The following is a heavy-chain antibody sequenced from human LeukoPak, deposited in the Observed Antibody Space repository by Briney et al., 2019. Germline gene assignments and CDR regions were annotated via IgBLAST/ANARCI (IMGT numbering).Heavy chain of an antibody. Sequence: PGGSLRLSCAASGFTFTSYVMHWVRQAPGKGLQWVALISYDGSNKYYADSVKGRFTISRDNSKNSLYLQMNSLRDEDTAVYYCARVRTSSWYHDYWGQGTLVTVSS. V-gene: IGHV3-30*03. CDR3: ARVRTSSWYHDY. J-gene: IGHJ4*02. CDR1: GFTFTSYV. CDR2: ISYDGSNK. D-gene: IGHD6-13*01.